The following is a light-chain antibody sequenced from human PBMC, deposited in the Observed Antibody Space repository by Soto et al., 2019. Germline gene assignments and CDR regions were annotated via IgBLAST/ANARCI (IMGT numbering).Light chain of an antibody. J-gene: IGKJ5*01. V-gene: IGKV1-6*01. CDR3: QQSYSTPIT. CDR2: AAS. Sequence: AIQKTQFPSSRSASLADSVTITCRASQGITNDLGWYQQKPGTAPKLLIYAASSLQSGVPSRFSGSGSGTDFTLTISSLQPEDFATYYCQQSYSTPITFGQGTRLEIK. CDR1: QGITND.